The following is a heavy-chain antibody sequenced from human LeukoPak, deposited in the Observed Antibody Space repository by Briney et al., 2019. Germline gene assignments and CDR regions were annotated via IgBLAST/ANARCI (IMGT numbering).Heavy chain of an antibody. Sequence: ASVKVSCKASGGTFSSYAISWVRQAPGQGLEWMGGIIPIFGTANYAQKFQGRVTITADESTSTAYIELSSLRSEDTAVYYCARDTPYYDSSGYLLDYWGQGTLVTVSS. CDR3: ARDTPYYDSSGYLLDY. CDR2: IIPIFGTA. CDR1: GGTFSSYA. V-gene: IGHV1-69*13. J-gene: IGHJ4*02. D-gene: IGHD3-22*01.